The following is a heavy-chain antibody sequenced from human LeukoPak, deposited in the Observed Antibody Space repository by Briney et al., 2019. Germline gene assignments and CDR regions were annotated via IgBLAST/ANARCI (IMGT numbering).Heavy chain of an antibody. Sequence: GASVKVSCKASGYTFTSYYMHWVRQAPGQGLEWMGIINPGGGSTSYAQKFQGRVTMTTDTSTSTVYMELSSLRSEDTAIYYCARARGSGSYYGHDYYYYHYMDVWGKGTTVTVSS. V-gene: IGHV1-46*01. J-gene: IGHJ6*03. CDR2: INPGGGST. CDR3: ARARGSGSYYGHDYYYYHYMDV. CDR1: GYTFTSYY. D-gene: IGHD3-10*01.